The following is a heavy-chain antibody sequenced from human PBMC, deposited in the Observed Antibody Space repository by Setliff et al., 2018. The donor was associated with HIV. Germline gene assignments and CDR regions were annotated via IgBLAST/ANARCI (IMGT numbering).Heavy chain of an antibody. J-gene: IGHJ4*02. CDR1: GFTFGDYV. CDR3: CRGDHRICSGTSCSWDY. Sequence: QPGGSLRLSCKASGFTFGDYVMSWVRQAAGKRLEWVAFIRSKNYGGAPEYAASVKGRFTVSRDDSGSIAYLEMSSLESEDTAMYYCCRGDHRICSGTSCSWDYWGQGALVTVSS. D-gene: IGHD2-2*01. V-gene: IGHV3-49*04. CDR2: IRSKNYGGAP.